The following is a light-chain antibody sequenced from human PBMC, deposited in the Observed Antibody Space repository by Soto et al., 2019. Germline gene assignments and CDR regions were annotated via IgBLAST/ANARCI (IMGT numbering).Light chain of an antibody. Sequence: QSVLTQPPSASGTPGQRVSITCSGSDSNIGSNSVHWYQQVPGMAPKLLVYKSDQRPSGVPDRFSGSKSVTSASLAISGLRAEDEAAYYCATWDDGLSGVLFGGGTQLTVL. J-gene: IGLJ2*01. CDR3: ATWDDGLSGVL. CDR1: DSNIGSNS. V-gene: IGLV1-47*01. CDR2: KSD.